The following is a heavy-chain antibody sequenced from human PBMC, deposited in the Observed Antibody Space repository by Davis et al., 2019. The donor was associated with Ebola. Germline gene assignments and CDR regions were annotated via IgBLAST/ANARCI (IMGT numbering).Heavy chain of an antibody. CDR3: ARDSCSSTSCYSSYFDY. V-gene: IGHV1-69*13. CDR1: GGTFSSYA. Sequence: SVKVSCKASGGTFSSYAISWVRQAPGQGLEWMGGIIPIFGTANYAQKFQGRVTITADESTSTAYMELRSLRSDDTAVYYCARDSCSSTSCYSSYFDYWGQGTLVTVSS. CDR2: IIPIFGTA. J-gene: IGHJ4*02. D-gene: IGHD2-2*01.